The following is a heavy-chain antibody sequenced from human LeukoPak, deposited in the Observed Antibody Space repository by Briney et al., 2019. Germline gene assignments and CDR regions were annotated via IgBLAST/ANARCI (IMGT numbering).Heavy chain of an antibody. J-gene: IGHJ4*02. Sequence: GGSLRLSCAASGFTFSNYAMSWVRQAPGEGLEWVSAVTGSGGSTYYADSVKGRFTVSRDNSKNTLYLQINSLRDEDTAVYYCAKLLDYWGQGTLVTVSS. CDR1: GFTFSNYA. CDR3: AKLLDY. V-gene: IGHV3-23*01. CDR2: VTGSGGST.